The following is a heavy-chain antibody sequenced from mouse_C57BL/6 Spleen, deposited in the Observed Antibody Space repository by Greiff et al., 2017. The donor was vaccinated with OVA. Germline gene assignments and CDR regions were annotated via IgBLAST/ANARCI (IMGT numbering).Heavy chain of an antibody. J-gene: IGHJ2*01. V-gene: IGHV1-42*01. CDR3: ARSDPFDY. Sequence: EVQLKESGPELVKPGASVKISCKASGYSFTGYYMNWVKQSPEKSLEWIGEINPSTGGTTYNQKFKAKATLTVDKSSSTAYMQLKSLTSEDSAVYYCARSDPFDYWGQGTTLTVSS. CDR2: INPSTGGT. CDR1: GYSFTGYY.